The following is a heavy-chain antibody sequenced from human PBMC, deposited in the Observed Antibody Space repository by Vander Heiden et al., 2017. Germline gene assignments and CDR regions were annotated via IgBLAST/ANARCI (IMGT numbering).Heavy chain of an antibody. Sequence: EVQLVESGGGLVKPGGSLRLSCAASGFTFSSYSMNWVSQAPGKGLEWVSSISSSSSYIYYADSVKGRFTISRDNAKNSLYLQMNSLRAEDTAVYYCARDTYYYDSSGYWAYWGQGTLVTVSS. V-gene: IGHV3-21*01. CDR3: ARDTYYYDSSGYWAY. J-gene: IGHJ4*02. CDR2: ISSSSSYI. D-gene: IGHD3-22*01. CDR1: GFTFSSYS.